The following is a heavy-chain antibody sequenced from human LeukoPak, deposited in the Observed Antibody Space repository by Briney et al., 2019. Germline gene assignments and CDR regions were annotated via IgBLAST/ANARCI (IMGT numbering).Heavy chain of an antibody. Sequence: GGSLRLSCEASGFTFSDYYMTWVRQAPGQGLEWVSAISGSGDSTYYADSVKGRFTISRDNSKNTLYLQMNSLRAEDTAVYYCAKRPGGGNYHFDYWGQGTLVTVSS. D-gene: IGHD1-7*01. J-gene: IGHJ4*02. CDR1: GFTFSDYY. CDR2: ISGSGDST. CDR3: AKRPGGGNYHFDY. V-gene: IGHV3-23*01.